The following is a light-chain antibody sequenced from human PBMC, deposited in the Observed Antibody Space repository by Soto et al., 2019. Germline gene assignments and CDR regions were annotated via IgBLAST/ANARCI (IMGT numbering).Light chain of an antibody. CDR3: QDFDSPQWT. Sequence: VLTQSPDTLSLSPGDRATLSCRANQRASRQYLSWYHQRPGQPPRLLIYSVSMRADGIPDRFSGSGSGSEFTLTINRLEPEDFAVYYCQDFDSPQWTFGQGTKIE. J-gene: IGKJ1*01. V-gene: IGKV3-20*01. CDR1: QRASRQY. CDR2: SVS.